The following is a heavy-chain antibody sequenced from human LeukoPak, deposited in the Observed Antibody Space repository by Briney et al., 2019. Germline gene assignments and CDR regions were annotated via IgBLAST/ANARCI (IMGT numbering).Heavy chain of an antibody. CDR2: IKEDGSEK. J-gene: IGHJ4*02. CDR3: AKDNGPVSPPGPIAAAGGFDY. V-gene: IGHV3-7*03. D-gene: IGHD6-13*01. CDR1: AFTFSDYW. Sequence: QPGGSLRLSCAASAFTFSDYWMTWVRQAPGKGLERVANIKEDGSEKYYVDSVEGRFTISRDNAKNSLYLQMNSLRAEDTALYYCAKDNGPVSPPGPIAAAGGFDYWGQGTLVTVSS.